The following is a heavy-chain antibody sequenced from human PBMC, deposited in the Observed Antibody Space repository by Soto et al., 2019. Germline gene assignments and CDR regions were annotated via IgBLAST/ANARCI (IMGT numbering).Heavy chain of an antibody. CDR2: IYSSGNT. V-gene: IGHV4-4*07. J-gene: IGHJ5*02. D-gene: IGHD3-3*01. Sequence: DTLSLTCTVSGGTISGYYWTWIRQPAGKGLEWIGRIYSSGNTKYNPSLQSRATMSLDTSNNQFSLRLTSVTAADTAVYYCARGQRFSDWFDPWGQGTLVTVSS. CDR3: ARGQRFSDWFDP. CDR1: GGTISGYY.